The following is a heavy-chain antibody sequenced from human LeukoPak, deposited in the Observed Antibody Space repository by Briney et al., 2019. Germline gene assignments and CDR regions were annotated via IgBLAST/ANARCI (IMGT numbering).Heavy chain of an antibody. CDR1: GFTFDDYA. Sequence: GRSLRLSCAASGFTFDDYAMHWVRQAPGKGLEWVSSISSSSSYIYYADSVKGRFTISRDNAKNSLYLQMNSLRAEDTAVYYCARESSPEDAFDIWGQGTMVTVSS. CDR2: ISSSSSYI. J-gene: IGHJ3*02. CDR3: ARESSPEDAFDI. V-gene: IGHV3-21*01.